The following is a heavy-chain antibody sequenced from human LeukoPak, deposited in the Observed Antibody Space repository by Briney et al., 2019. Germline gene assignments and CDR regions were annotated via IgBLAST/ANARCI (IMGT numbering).Heavy chain of an antibody. Sequence: SETLSLTCTVSGGSISSYYWSWIRQPPGKGLEWIGYIYYSGSTNYNPSLKSRVTISVDTSKNQFSLKLSSVTAADTAVYYCARLIMVRGVIITGYFDYWGQGTLVTVSS. CDR3: ARLIMVRGVIITGYFDY. J-gene: IGHJ4*02. CDR1: GGSISSYY. D-gene: IGHD3-10*01. CDR2: IYYSGST. V-gene: IGHV4-59*01.